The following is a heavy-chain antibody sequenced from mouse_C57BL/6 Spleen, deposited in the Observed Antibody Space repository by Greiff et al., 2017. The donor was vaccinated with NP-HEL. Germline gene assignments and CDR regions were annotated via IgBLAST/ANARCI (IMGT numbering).Heavy chain of an antibody. Sequence: QVTLKVSGPGILQPSQTLSLTCSFSGFSLSTFGMGVGWIRQPSGKGLEWLAHIWWDDDKYYNPALKSRLTISKDTSKNQVFLKIANVDTADTATYYCARREYRVYDGYYVAWFAYWGQGTLVTVSA. V-gene: IGHV8-8*01. CDR3: ARREYRVYDGYYVAWFAY. J-gene: IGHJ3*01. CDR2: IWWDDDK. D-gene: IGHD2-3*01. CDR1: GFSLSTFGMG.